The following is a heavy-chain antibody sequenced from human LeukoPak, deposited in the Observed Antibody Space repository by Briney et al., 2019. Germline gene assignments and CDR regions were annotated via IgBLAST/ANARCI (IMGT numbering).Heavy chain of an antibody. D-gene: IGHD3-16*01. J-gene: IGHJ6*03. CDR1: GGSISSYY. V-gene: IGHV4-59*01. Sequence: KSSETLSLTCIVSGGSISSYYWSWIRQPPGKGLEWIGYIYYSGSTNYNPSLKSRVTISVDTSKNQFSLKLSSVTAADTAVYYCARGGGLNYYYYYMDVWGKGTTVTISS. CDR3: ARGGGLNYYYYYMDV. CDR2: IYYSGST.